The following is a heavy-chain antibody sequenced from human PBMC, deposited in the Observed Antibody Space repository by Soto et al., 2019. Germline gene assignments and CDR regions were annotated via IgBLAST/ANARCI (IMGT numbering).Heavy chain of an antibody. CDR3: ARPRPNGFYGMDV. J-gene: IGHJ6*02. V-gene: IGHV5-51*01. CDR1: GYSFTSYW. D-gene: IGHD2-8*01. Sequence: GESLKISCKGSGYSFTSYWNDWVRQVPGKGLEWMGIIYPGDSDTRYSPSFQGQVTISADKSISTAYLQWSSLKASDTAMYYCARPRPNGFYGMDVWGQGTTVTVSS. CDR2: IYPGDSDT.